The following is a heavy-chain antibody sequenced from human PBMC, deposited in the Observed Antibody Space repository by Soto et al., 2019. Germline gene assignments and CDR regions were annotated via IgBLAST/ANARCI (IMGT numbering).Heavy chain of an antibody. CDR2: IIPIFGTA. CDR3: ARDRGPRSGYYPYWFYP. Sequence: QVQLVQSGAEVKKPGSSVKVSCKASGGTFSSYAISWVRQAPGQGLEWMGEIIPIFGTANYAQKFQGRVTITADESTSTAYMELRSLRSEDTAVYYCARDRGPRSGYYPYWFYPWCQGTLVTVSS. V-gene: IGHV1-69*12. D-gene: IGHD3-22*01. J-gene: IGHJ5*02. CDR1: GGTFSSYA.